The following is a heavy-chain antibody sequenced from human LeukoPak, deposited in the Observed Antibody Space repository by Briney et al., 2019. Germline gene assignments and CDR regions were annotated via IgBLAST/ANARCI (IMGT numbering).Heavy chain of an antibody. CDR3: ARSRRDGYNFSPFDI. Sequence: GESLKISCKGSGYSFTSYWIGWVRPMPGKGLEWMGIIYPGDSDTRYSPSFQGQVTISADKSINTAYLQWSSLKASDTAMYYCARSRRDGYNFSPFDIWGQGTMVTVSS. J-gene: IGHJ3*02. D-gene: IGHD5-24*01. V-gene: IGHV5-51*01. CDR1: GYSFTSYW. CDR2: IYPGDSDT.